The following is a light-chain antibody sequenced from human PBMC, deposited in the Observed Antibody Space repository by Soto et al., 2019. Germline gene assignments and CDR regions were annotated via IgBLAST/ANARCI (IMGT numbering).Light chain of an antibody. CDR2: AAS. CDR1: QGISSY. Sequence: DIQLTQSPSFLSASVGDRVTITCRASQGISSYLAWYQQKPGKAPKLLIYAASTLQSGVPSRFSGSGSGTEFTLTISSLQSEDFATYYCQQLHSHPVTFGQGTKLEIK. CDR3: QQLHSHPVT. J-gene: IGKJ2*01. V-gene: IGKV1-9*01.